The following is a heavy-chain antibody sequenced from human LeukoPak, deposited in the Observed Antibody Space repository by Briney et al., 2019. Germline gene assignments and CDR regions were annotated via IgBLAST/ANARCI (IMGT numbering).Heavy chain of an antibody. D-gene: IGHD1-14*01. J-gene: IGHJ2*01. V-gene: IGHV4-59*01. CDR3: ASGTFDGPLYGTYWYFHV. Sequence: PSETLSLTCTVSGGSINNNYWSWIRQPPGKGLEWIRYVYSNGNTNYNPSLKSRVIMSIETSKNQFSLKVPSVTAADTAVYYCASGTFDGPLYGTYWYFHVWGRGALVTASS. CDR1: GGSINNNY. CDR2: VYSNGNT.